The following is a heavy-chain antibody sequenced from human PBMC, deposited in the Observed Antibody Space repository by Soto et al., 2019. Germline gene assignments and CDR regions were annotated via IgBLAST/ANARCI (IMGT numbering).Heavy chain of an antibody. CDR1: GFTFDDYA. D-gene: IGHD1-26*01. Sequence: EVQLVESGGGLVQPGRSLRLSCAASGFTFDDYAMHWVRQAPGKGLEWVSGISWNSGSIGYADSVKDRFTISRDNAKNSLYLQMNSLRAEDTALYYCAKEGSGSYPYYFDYWGQGTLVTVSS. J-gene: IGHJ4*02. V-gene: IGHV3-9*01. CDR2: ISWNSGSI. CDR3: AKEGSGSYPYYFDY.